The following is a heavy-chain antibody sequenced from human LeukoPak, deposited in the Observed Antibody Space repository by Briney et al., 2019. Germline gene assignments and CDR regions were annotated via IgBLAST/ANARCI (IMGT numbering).Heavy chain of an antibody. CDR3: AKGVPYYYDSSGSDY. Sequence: GGSLRLSCATSGFTFRTYGMHWVRQAPGKGLEWVSAISGSGGSTYYADSVKGRFTISRDNSKNTLYLQMNSLRAEDTAVYYCAKGVPYYYDSSGSDYWGQGTLVTVSS. CDR2: ISGSGGST. CDR1: GFTFRTYG. D-gene: IGHD3-22*01. V-gene: IGHV3-23*01. J-gene: IGHJ4*02.